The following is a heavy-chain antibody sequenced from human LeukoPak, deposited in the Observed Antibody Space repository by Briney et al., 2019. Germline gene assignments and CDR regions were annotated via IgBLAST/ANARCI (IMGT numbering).Heavy chain of an antibody. J-gene: IGHJ4*02. CDR3: ATVTTPGAFDH. V-gene: IGHV1-24*01. D-gene: IGHD4-17*01. CDR2: IDPEDGET. CDR1: GFTFTSYY. Sequence: ASVKVSCKASGFTFTSYYMHWVRQAPGQGLEWMGGIDPEDGETIYAQKFQGRVTMTGDTSTDTAYMELSSLRSEDTAVYYCATVTTPGAFDHWGQGTLVTVSS.